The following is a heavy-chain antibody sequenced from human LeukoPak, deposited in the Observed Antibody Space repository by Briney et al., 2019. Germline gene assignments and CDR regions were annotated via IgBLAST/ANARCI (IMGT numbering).Heavy chain of an antibody. CDR3: ARHFTIVGVSEGAFDI. J-gene: IGHJ3*02. D-gene: IGHD3-3*01. V-gene: IGHV4-4*09. CDR2: IYTSGST. Sequence: SETLSLTCTVSGGSISSYYWSWIRQPPGKGLEWIGYIYTSGSTNYNPSLKSRVTISVDTSKNQFSLKLSSVTAADTAVYYCARHFTIVGVSEGAFDIWGQGTMVTVSS. CDR1: GGSISSYY.